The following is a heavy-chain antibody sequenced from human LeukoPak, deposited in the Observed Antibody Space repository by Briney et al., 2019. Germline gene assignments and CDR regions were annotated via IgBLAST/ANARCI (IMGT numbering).Heavy chain of an antibody. J-gene: IGHJ4*02. CDR2: ISGSATST. D-gene: IGHD3-22*01. Sequence: GGSLRLSCAASGFTFRSYGISWVRQAPGKGLEWVSTISGSATSTNYADSVKGRFTISRDNSKNTLYLQMNSLRAEDTAVYYCAKDLLRTVVVSAAGYYLDSWAREPWSPSPQ. CDR1: GFTFRSYG. CDR3: AKDLLRTVVVSAAGYYLDS. V-gene: IGHV3-23*01.